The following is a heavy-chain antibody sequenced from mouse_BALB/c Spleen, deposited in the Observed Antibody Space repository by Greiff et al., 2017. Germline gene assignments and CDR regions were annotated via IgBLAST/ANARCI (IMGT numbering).Heavy chain of an antibody. V-gene: IGHV2-9-2*01. Sequence: VQLQQSGPGLVAPSQSLSITCTVSGFSLTSYDISWIRQPPGKGLEWLGVIWTGGGTNYNSAFMSRLSISKDNSKSQVFLKMNSLQTDDTAIYYCVRDGYGYFDYWGQGTTLTVSS. CDR1: GFSLTSYD. CDR2: IWTGGGT. CDR3: VRDGYGYFDY. J-gene: IGHJ2*01. D-gene: IGHD1-1*01.